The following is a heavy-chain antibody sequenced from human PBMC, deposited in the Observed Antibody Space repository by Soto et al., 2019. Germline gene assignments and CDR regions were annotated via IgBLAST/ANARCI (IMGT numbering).Heavy chain of an antibody. CDR3: ANYSGNSWLGP. CDR2: IIPFFGTK. V-gene: IGHV1-69*01. CDR1: GGAFGSYS. D-gene: IGHD6-19*01. J-gene: IGHJ5*02. Sequence: QVHLVQSGAEVKKPGSSVKVSCKASGGAFGSYSISWVRQSPGQGLEWMGGIIPFFGTKYYAQKFRGRVTINAGEYKYTVYMELNGLRSDETEIYYCANYSGNSWLGPWGQGTLVTVSS.